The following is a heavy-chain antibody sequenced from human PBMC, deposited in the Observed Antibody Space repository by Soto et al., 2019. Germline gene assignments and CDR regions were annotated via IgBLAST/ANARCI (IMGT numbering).Heavy chain of an antibody. CDR1: GFTFRSYD. J-gene: IGHJ3*02. CDR2: IGTAGDT. CDR3: ARAQGTRRDSSGYSNDAFDI. Sequence: PGGSLRLSCAASGFTFRSYDIHWGRQATGKGLEWVSAIGTAGDTYYPGSVKGRFTISRENAKNSLYLQMNSLRAGDTAVYYCARAQGTRRDSSGYSNDAFDIWGQGTMVTVSS. V-gene: IGHV3-13*01. D-gene: IGHD3-22*01.